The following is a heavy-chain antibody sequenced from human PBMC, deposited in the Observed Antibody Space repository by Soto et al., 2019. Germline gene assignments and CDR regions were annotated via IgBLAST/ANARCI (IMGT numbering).Heavy chain of an antibody. J-gene: IGHJ4*02. D-gene: IGHD6-6*01. Sequence: GGSLRLSCAASGFTFDDYAMHWVRQAPGKGLEWVSGISWNSGSIGYADSVKGRFTISRDNAKNSLYLQMNSLRAEDTALYYCAKDLYSSSSYFDYWGQGTLVTVSS. CDR1: GFTFDDYA. V-gene: IGHV3-9*01. CDR2: ISWNSGSI. CDR3: AKDLYSSSSYFDY.